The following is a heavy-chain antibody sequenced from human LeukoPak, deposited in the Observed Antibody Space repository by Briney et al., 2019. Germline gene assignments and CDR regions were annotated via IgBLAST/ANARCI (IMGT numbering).Heavy chain of an antibody. CDR2: IYHSGST. D-gene: IGHD6-6*01. Sequence: PSQTLSLTCTVSGGSISSGGYYWSWIRQPPGKGLEWIGYIYHSGSTYYNPSLKSRVTISVDRSKNQFSLKLSSVTAADTAVYYCARGQLHGLHFADYWGQGTLVTVSS. CDR1: GGSISSGGYY. V-gene: IGHV4-30-2*01. J-gene: IGHJ4*02. CDR3: ARGQLHGLHFADY.